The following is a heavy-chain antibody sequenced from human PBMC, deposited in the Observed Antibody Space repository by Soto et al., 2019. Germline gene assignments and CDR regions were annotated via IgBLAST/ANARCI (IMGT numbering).Heavy chain of an antibody. V-gene: IGHV4-30-4*01. CDR3: ARELTGYRYGPGEVY. J-gene: IGHJ4*02. CDR2: IDYSGNT. D-gene: IGHD5-18*01. CDR1: GGSISSSNYY. Sequence: QVQLQESGPGLVRPSQTLSLTCRVSGGSISSSNYYWTWIRQPPGKGLEWIGYIDYSGNTYYNPSLQCRVTISVDTSENQFSLTLTSMTAADTAVYYCARELTGYRYGPGEVYWGQGTLITVSS.